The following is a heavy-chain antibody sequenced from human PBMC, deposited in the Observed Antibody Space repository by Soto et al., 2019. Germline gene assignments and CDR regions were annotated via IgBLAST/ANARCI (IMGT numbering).Heavy chain of an antibody. CDR1: GYTFTSYD. CDR2: LNPNSGNK. Sequence: QVQLVQSGAEVKKPGASVKVSCKASGYTFTSYDINWVRQATGQGLEWMGWLNPNSGNKGYEQKCQGRVTMTRNTSISTDYMELSSLRSEDTAVYYCARHGKGGSYPDYWGQGNLVTVSS. J-gene: IGHJ4*01. CDR3: ARHGKGGSYPDY. D-gene: IGHD1-26*01. V-gene: IGHV1-8*01.